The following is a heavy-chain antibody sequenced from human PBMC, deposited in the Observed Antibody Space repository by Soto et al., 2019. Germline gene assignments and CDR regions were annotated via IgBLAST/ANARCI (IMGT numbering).Heavy chain of an antibody. J-gene: IGHJ6*02. CDR2: IIPIFNTP. CDR3: ARDKTGTNYYNGLDV. CDR1: GGTFNTYA. D-gene: IGHD1-1*01. Sequence: QVQLVQSGADVKKPGSSVKVSCKASGGTFNTYAISWVRQAPGQGLEWMGGIIPIFNTPNYAQRFQGRVTITADESTSTAYMELSSLRSEDTALYYCARDKTGTNYYNGLDVWGQGTTVTVSS. V-gene: IGHV1-69*12.